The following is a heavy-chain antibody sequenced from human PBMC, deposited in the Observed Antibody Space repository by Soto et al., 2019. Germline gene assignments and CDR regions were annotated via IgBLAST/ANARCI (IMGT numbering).Heavy chain of an antibody. J-gene: IGHJ4*02. CDR2: ISAYNGNT. Sequence: QVQLVQSGAEVKKPGASVKVSCKASGYTFTSYGISWVRQAPGQGLEWMGWISAYNGNTNYAQKLQGRVTMTTDTSXXTAYMELRSLRSDDTAVYYCARDHYYYDSSGYPDYWGQGTLVTVSS. D-gene: IGHD3-22*01. CDR3: ARDHYYYDSSGYPDY. CDR1: GYTFTSYG. V-gene: IGHV1-18*01.